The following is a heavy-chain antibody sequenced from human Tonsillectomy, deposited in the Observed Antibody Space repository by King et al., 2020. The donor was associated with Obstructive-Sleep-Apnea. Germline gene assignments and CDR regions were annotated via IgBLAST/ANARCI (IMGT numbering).Heavy chain of an antibody. D-gene: IGHD3-10*01. CDR2: IYHSGCT. V-gene: IGHV4-38-2*02. Sequence: LQLQESGPGLVKPSETLSLTCTVSGYSISSGYYWGWIRQPPGKGLEWIGSIYHSGCTYSNPSLKSRVTISVDTSKNQFSLKLSSVTAADTAVYYCARLTRGFDYWGQGTLVTVSS. J-gene: IGHJ4*02. CDR3: ARLTRGFDY. CDR1: GYSISSGYY.